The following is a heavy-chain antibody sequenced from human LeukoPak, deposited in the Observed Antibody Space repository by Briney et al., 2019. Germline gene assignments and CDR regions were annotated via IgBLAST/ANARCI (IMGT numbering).Heavy chain of an antibody. V-gene: IGHV4-39*01. D-gene: IGHD1-26*01. Sequence: SETLSLTCTVSGGSITSSSHFWAWVRQPPGKGLEWIGNVYYTGDTYYSSSLKSRVTISVETSKNQFSLKLSSVTAADTAVYYCARDAADSGNWFDPWGQGTLVTVSS. J-gene: IGHJ5*02. CDR2: VYYTGDT. CDR3: ARDAADSGNWFDP. CDR1: GGSITSSSHF.